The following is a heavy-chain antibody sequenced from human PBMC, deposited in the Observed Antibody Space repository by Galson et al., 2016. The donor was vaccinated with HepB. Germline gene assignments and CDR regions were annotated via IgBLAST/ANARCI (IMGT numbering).Heavy chain of an antibody. CDR1: GFIFSSYG. V-gene: IGHV3-33*08. CDR2: IWYDGSNK. J-gene: IGHJ4*02. CDR3: ARVSGESGPDY. Sequence: SLRLSCAASGFIFSSYGMHWVRQAPGKGLEWVAVIWYDGSNKYYADSVKGRFTISRDNSKNTLYLQMNSLRAEDTAVYYCARVSGESGPDYWGQGTLVTVSS. D-gene: IGHD3-10*01.